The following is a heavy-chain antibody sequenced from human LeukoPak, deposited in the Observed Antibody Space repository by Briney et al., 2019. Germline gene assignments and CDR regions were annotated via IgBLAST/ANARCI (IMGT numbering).Heavy chain of an antibody. D-gene: IGHD6-13*01. CDR2: IYSDSSR. Sequence: GGSLRLSCAASGITVSSNYMNWVRQAPGKGLEWVSIIYSDSSRYYAGSVKGRFSISRDNSKNTLFLQMSGLRAEGTAVYYCASGSSPDNHAFDIWGQGTMVTVSS. V-gene: IGHV3-66*01. J-gene: IGHJ3*02. CDR3: ASGSSPDNHAFDI. CDR1: GITVSSNY.